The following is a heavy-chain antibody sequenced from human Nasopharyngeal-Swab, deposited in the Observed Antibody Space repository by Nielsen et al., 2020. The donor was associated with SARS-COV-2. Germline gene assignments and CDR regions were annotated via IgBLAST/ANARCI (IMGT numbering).Heavy chain of an antibody. V-gene: IGHV4-34*01. J-gene: IGHJ4*02. Sequence: SETLSLTCAVYGGSFSGYYWSWIRQPPGKGLEWIGEINHSGSTNYNPSLKSRVTISVDTSKNQFSLKLSSVTAADTAVYYCAREYSSSSDLLDYWGQGTLVTVSS. CDR2: INHSGST. CDR1: GGSFSGYY. D-gene: IGHD6-6*01. CDR3: AREYSSSSDLLDY.